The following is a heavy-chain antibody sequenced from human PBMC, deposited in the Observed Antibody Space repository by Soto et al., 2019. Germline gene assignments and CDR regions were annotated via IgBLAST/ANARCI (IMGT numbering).Heavy chain of an antibody. CDR3: TKNSAYALDY. V-gene: IGHV4-4*02. J-gene: IGHJ4*02. D-gene: IGHD5-12*01. CDR1: RYSINNNNW. Sequence: SETLSLTCDVSRYSINNNNWWSWVRQSPGGGLEWIGELHHGGSTNYNPSLESRVTFSVDISKNQFFLKLSSVTAADTAVYYCTKNSAYALDYWCQGTLVTVS. CDR2: LHHGGST.